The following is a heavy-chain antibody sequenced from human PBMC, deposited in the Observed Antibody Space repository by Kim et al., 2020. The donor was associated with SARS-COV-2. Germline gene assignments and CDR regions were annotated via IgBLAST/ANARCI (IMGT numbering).Heavy chain of an antibody. V-gene: IGHV6-1*01. D-gene: IGHD2-15*01. Sequence: YNEYAVSVKSRITINPDTSKNQFSLQLNSVPPEVTAVYYCARDCSWPIDYWGQGTLVTVSS. J-gene: IGHJ4*02. CDR2: YN. CDR3: ARDCSWPIDY.